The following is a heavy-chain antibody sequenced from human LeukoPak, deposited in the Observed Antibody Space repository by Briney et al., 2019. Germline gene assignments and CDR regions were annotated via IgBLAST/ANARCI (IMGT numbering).Heavy chain of an antibody. D-gene: IGHD5-12*01. V-gene: IGHV3-7*01. CDR1: GFTFSSYG. CDR3: ARGRGIDY. J-gene: IGHJ4*02. Sequence: GGSLRLSCTASGFTFSSYGMSWVRQAPRKGLERVANIKQDGSEKYYVDSVKGRFTISRDNAKNSLYLQMNSLRAEDTAVYYCARGRGIDYWGQGTLVTVSS. CDR2: IKQDGSEK.